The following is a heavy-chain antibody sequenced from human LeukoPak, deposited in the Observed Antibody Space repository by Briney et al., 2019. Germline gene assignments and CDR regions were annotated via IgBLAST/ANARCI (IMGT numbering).Heavy chain of an antibody. D-gene: IGHD1-26*01. J-gene: IGHJ4*02. Sequence: SETLSLTCTVSGGSISSYYWSWIRQPPGKGLEWIGYIYYSGSTNYNPSLKSRVTISVDTSKNQFSLKLSSVTAADTAVYYCAGIVGNIEVFDYWGQGTLVTVSS. CDR2: IYYSGST. CDR3: AGIVGNIEVFDY. V-gene: IGHV4-59*08. CDR1: GGSISSYY.